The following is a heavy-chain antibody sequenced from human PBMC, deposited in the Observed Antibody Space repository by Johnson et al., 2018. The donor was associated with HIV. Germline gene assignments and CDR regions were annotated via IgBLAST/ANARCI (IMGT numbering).Heavy chain of an antibody. CDR3: ARASAVFDAFDI. J-gene: IGHJ3*02. D-gene: IGHD1-14*01. CDR1: GFTFSNYG. Sequence: QVQLVESGGDVVRPGRSLRLSCAASGFTFSNYGMAWVRQAPGKGLEWVTVISFAGVKKYYADSVKGRFAISRDNSKNTLYLQMNSLRAEDTAVYYCARASAVFDAFDIWGQGTMVTVSS. V-gene: IGHV3-30*03. CDR2: ISFAGVKK.